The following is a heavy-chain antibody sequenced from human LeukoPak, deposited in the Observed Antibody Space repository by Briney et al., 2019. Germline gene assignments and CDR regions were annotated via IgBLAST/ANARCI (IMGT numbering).Heavy chain of an antibody. CDR3: ARGWVTPAPPDNWFDP. CDR2: INPSGGST. J-gene: IGHJ5*02. CDR1: GYTFTSYY. Sequence: ASVKVSCKASGYTFTSYYMHWVRQAPGQGLEWMGVINPSGGSTSYAQKFQGRVTMTRDTSTSTAYMELSRLRSDDTAVYYCARGWVTPAPPDNWFDPWGQGTLVTVSS. V-gene: IGHV1-46*01. D-gene: IGHD4-23*01.